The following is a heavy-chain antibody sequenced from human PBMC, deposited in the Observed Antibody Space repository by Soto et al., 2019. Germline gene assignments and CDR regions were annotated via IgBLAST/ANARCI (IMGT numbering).Heavy chain of an antibody. CDR1: GYTFTGYY. CDR3: ARDRDYYDSRGYLFDY. D-gene: IGHD3-22*01. CDR2: INPNSGGK. V-gene: IGHV1-2*04. J-gene: IGHJ4*02. Sequence: QVQLVQSGAEVKKPGASVKVSCKASGYTFTGYYMHWVRQAPGQGLEWMGWINPNSGGKNYAQKFQGWVTMTRDTSISTAYMELSRLRSDDTAVYYCARDRDYYDSRGYLFDYWGQGTLVTVSS.